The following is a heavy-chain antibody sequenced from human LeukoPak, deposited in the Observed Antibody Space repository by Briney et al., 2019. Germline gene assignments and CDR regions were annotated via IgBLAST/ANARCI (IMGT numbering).Heavy chain of an antibody. Sequence: GGSLRLSCAASGFTFSSYAMSWVRQAPGKGLEWVSAISGSGGSTYYADSVKGRFTISRDNSKNTQYLQMNSLRAEDTAVYYCAKDLYSSSSGAYDYWGQGSLVTVSS. V-gene: IGHV3-23*01. CDR2: ISGSGGST. CDR3: AKDLYSSSSGAYDY. D-gene: IGHD6-6*01. J-gene: IGHJ4*02. CDR1: GFTFSSYA.